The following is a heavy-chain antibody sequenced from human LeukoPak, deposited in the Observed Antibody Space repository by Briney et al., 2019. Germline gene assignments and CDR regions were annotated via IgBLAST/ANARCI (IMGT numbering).Heavy chain of an antibody. CDR3: ARIAEPYYYDSGYAFDI. CDR1: GGTFSIYA. D-gene: IGHD3-22*01. J-gene: IGHJ3*02. Sequence: SVKVSFKASGGTFSIYAISWVRQAPGQGLEWMGGIIPIFGIANYAQKFQGRVTITADKSTSTAYMELSSLRSEDTAVYYCARIAEPYYYDSGYAFDIWGQGTMVTVSS. CDR2: IIPIFGIA. V-gene: IGHV1-69*10.